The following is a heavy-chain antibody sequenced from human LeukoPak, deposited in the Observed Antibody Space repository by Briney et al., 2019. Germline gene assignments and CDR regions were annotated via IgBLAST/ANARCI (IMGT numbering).Heavy chain of an antibody. CDR2: IWYDGSNK. Sequence: GRSLRLSCAASGFTFSSYGMQWVRQAPGKGLEWVAVIWYDGSNKYYADSVKGRFTISRDNSKNTLYLQMNSLSAADTAVYYCAGARRGYSYGHLDYWGQGTLVTVSS. CDR3: AGARRGYSYGHLDY. D-gene: IGHD5-18*01. J-gene: IGHJ4*02. V-gene: IGHV3-33*01. CDR1: GFTFSSYG.